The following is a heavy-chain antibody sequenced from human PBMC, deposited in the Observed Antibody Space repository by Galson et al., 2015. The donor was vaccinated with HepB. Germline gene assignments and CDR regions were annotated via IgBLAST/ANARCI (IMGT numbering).Heavy chain of an antibody. CDR3: AKDFITMIVVAPPDY. V-gene: IGHV3-30*18. CDR1: GFTFSSYG. CDR2: ISYDGSNK. D-gene: IGHD3-22*01. Sequence: SLRLSCAASGFTFSSYGMHWVRQAPGKGLEWVAVISYDGSNKYYADSVKGRFTISRDNSKNTLYLQMNSLRAEDTAVYYCAKDFITMIVVAPPDYWGQGTLVTVSS. J-gene: IGHJ4*02.